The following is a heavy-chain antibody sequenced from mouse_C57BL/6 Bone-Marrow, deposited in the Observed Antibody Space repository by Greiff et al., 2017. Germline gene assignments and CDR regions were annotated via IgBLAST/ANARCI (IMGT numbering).Heavy chain of an antibody. D-gene: IGHD2-4*01. CDR1: GFNIKDDY. CDR3: TTEDYDGDYYAMDY. J-gene: IGHJ4*01. CDR2: IDPENGDT. Sequence: VQLQQSGAELVRPGASVKLSCTASGFNIKDDYMHWVKQRPEQGLEWIGWIDPENGDTEYASKFQGKATITADTSSNTAYLQPSSLTSEDTAVYYCTTEDYDGDYYAMDYWGQGTSVTVSA. V-gene: IGHV14-4*01.